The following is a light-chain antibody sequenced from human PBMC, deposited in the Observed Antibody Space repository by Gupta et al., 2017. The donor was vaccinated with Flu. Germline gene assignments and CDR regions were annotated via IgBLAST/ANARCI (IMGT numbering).Light chain of an antibody. J-gene: IGKJ4*01. CDR2: WAS. Sequence: DIVMIQFPDLLAVSLGQRATINSRTSQTVYSSNHKNYLAWYQKRPGQPPRLLLYWASTRHSGVPDRFSGSGSGSDFTLTINNVQAEDVALYFCQQYFETPLTLGGGTKVEIK. V-gene: IGKV4-1*01. CDR3: QQYFETPLT. CDR1: QTVYSSNHKNY.